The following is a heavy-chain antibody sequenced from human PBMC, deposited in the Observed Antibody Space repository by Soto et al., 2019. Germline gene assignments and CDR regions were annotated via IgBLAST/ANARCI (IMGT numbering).Heavy chain of an antibody. J-gene: IGHJ5*01. Sequence: PSETLSLTCTGSGGITNTAGYYWYWVRHSPGKGLEWIGYIFYSGTTYYNPSLESRLTMSLDTSKNHFSLGLSSVTAADTAYYYCARSFFFFSSATGRDLYSSCGQG. D-gene: IGHD2-21*01. CDR1: GGITNTAGYY. V-gene: IGHV4-31*03. CDR3: ARSFFFFSSATGRDLYSS. CDR2: IFYSGTT.